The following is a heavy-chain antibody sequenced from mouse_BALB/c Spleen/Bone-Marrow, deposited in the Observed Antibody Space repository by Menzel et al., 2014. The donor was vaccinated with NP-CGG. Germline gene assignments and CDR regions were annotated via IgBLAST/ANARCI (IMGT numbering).Heavy chain of an antibody. CDR1: GFSFSNYG. D-gene: IGHD2-4*01. CDR2: ISGDGRYT. J-gene: IGHJ3*01. V-gene: IGHV5-9-2*01. CDR3: ARHAYYDQTEVSFVY. Sequence: EVQLVESGGGLVKSGGSLKLSCAASGFSFSNYGVSWVRQTPEKRLEWVATISGDGRYTFYSDSVKGRFTISRDNAKNNLYLQLSSLRSEDTALYYCARHAYYDQTEVSFVYWGQGTLVTVSA.